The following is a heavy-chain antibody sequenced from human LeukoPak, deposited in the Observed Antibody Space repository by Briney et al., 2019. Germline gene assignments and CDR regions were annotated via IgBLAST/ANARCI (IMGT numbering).Heavy chain of an antibody. CDR3: ASLGATTLFGSY. Sequence: GGSLRLSCAASGFTFSSYSINWVRQAPGKGLEWVSSISSSSSYIYYADSVKGRFTISRDNAKNSLYLQMNSLRAEDTAVYYCASLGATTLFGSYWGQGTLVTVSS. J-gene: IGHJ4*02. D-gene: IGHD1-26*01. CDR2: ISSSSSYI. V-gene: IGHV3-21*01. CDR1: GFTFSSYS.